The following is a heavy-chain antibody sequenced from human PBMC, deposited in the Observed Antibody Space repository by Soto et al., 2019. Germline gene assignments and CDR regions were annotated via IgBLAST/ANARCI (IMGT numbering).Heavy chain of an antibody. CDR3: ARSPVGVVIPYFDY. CDR2: IYSGGST. V-gene: IGHV3-53*04. CDR1: GFTVSSNY. D-gene: IGHD3-3*01. J-gene: IGHJ4*02. Sequence: GESLKISCAASGFTVSSNYMSWVRQAPGKGLEWVSVIYSGGSTYYADSVKGRFTISRHNSKNTLYLQMNSLRAEDTAVYYCARSPVGVVIPYFDYWGQGTLVTVSS.